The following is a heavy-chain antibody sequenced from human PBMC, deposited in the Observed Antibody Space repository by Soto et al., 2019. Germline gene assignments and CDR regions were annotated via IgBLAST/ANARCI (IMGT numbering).Heavy chain of an antibody. D-gene: IGHD3-10*01. V-gene: IGHV4-39*01. Sequence: QLQLQESGPGLVKPSETLSLTCTVSGGSISSSSYYWGWIRQPPGKGLEWIGRINYSGRNYYNPSLKSRVTLSVDTAKNQFSLKLSSVTAADTVVYYCARLLLYGGGSRVYFDSWGQGTLVTVSS. J-gene: IGHJ4*02. CDR1: GGSISSSSYY. CDR3: ARLLLYGGGSRVYFDS. CDR2: INYSGRN.